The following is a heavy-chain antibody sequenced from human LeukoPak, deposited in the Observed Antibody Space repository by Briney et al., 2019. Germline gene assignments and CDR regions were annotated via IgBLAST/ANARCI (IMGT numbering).Heavy chain of an antibody. CDR1: GFTFSSYA. CDR3: AKDPRDYDSSGYYLYYFDY. CDR2: ISGSGGST. D-gene: IGHD3-22*01. Sequence: PGGSLRLSCAASGFTFSSYAMSWVRQAPRKGVEWVSAISGSGGSTYYADSVKGRFTISRDNSKNTLYLQMNSLRAEDTAVYYCAKDPRDYDSSGYYLYYFDYWGQGTLVTVSS. V-gene: IGHV3-23*01. J-gene: IGHJ4*02.